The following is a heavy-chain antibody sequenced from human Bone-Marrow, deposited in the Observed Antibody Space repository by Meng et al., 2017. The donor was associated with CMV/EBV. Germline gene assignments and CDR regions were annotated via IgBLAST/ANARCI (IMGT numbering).Heavy chain of an antibody. CDR1: GFTFADYA. Sequence: GGSLRLSCTASGFTFADYAMHWVRQGPGKGLEWVSGINWMGATIGYADSVKGRFTISRDDAKNSLYLQMTSLRPEDTAFYYCAKDIDSEVYQNFDAWGQGTLVTVSS. V-gene: IGHV3-9*01. CDR3: AKDIDSEVYQNFDA. D-gene: IGHD2-2*01. CDR2: INWMGATI. J-gene: IGHJ4*02.